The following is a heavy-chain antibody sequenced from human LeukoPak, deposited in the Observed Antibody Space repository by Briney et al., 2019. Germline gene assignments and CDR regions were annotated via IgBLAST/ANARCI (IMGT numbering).Heavy chain of an antibody. V-gene: IGHV4-59*01. D-gene: IGHD5-18*01. Sequence: SETLSLTRTVSVGSISSYYWSWIRQPPGKGLEWIGYIYYSGSTNYNPSLKSRVTISVDTSKNQFSLKLSSVTAADTAVYYCARVLDTAMVFDAFDIWGQGTMVTVSS. CDR2: IYYSGST. CDR1: VGSISSYY. CDR3: ARVLDTAMVFDAFDI. J-gene: IGHJ3*02.